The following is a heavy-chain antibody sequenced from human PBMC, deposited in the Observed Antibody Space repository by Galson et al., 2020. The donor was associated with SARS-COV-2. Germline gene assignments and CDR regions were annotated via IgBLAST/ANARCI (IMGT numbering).Heavy chain of an antibody. D-gene: IGHD6-19*01. CDR2: LKQDGSEE. Sequence: GGSLRLSCAASGFTFSKYWMTWVRQAPGKGLEWVANLKQDGSEEYYVDSVKGRFSISRDNAKNSLYLQMNSLRAEDTAVYYCARENGLRVDSGWQYGPDRYHTYYMDVWGKGTTVTVS. CDR3: ARENGLRVDSGWQYGPDRYHTYYMDV. J-gene: IGHJ6*03. CDR1: GFTFSKYW. V-gene: IGHV3-7*03.